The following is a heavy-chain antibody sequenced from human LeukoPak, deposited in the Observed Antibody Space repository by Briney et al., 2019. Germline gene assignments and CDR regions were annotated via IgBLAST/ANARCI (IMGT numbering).Heavy chain of an antibody. Sequence: SETLSLTCAVSGYSISSGYYWGWIRPPPGKGLEWIGSIYHSGSTYYNPSLKRRVTISVDTSKTQFSLKLSSVTAADTAVYYCARHRITIFGVVMGLGYFDYWGQGTLVTVSS. CDR1: GYSISSGYY. CDR2: IYHSGST. V-gene: IGHV4-38-2*01. CDR3: ARHRITIFGVVMGLGYFDY. J-gene: IGHJ4*02. D-gene: IGHD3-3*01.